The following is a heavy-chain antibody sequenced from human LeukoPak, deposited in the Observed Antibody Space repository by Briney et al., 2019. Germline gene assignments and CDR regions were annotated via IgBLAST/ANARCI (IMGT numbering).Heavy chain of an antibody. CDR3: ARGYQGALGYYFDY. CDR1: GFIFNSYW. V-gene: IGHV3-7*01. D-gene: IGHD1-14*01. Sequence: PGGSLRLSCAASGFIFNSYWMNWLRQAPGKGLEWVANVDQDGSEKYYVGSVKGRFTISRDNSKNTLYLQMNSLRAEDTAVYYCARGYQGALGYYFDYWGQGTLVTVSS. CDR2: VDQDGSEK. J-gene: IGHJ4*02.